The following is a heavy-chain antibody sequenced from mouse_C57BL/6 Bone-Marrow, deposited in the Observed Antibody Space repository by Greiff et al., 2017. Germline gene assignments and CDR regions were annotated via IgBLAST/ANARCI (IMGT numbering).Heavy chain of an antibody. CDR1: GYTFTSYW. D-gene: IGHD1-1*01. J-gene: IGHJ3*01. CDR2: IDPSDSYT. CDR3: AREVATPGAFAY. V-gene: IGHV1-50*01. Sequence: VQLQQPGAELVKPGASVKLSCKASGYTFTSYWMQWVKQRPGQGLEWIGEIDPSDSYTNYNQKFKGKATLTVDTSSSTAYMRLSSLTSEDSAVYYCAREVATPGAFAYWGQGTLVTVSA.